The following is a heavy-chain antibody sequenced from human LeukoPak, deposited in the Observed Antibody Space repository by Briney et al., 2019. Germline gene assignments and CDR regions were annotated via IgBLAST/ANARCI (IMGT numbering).Heavy chain of an antibody. Sequence: GGSLRLSCAASGYTFSNYAMSWVRQAPGKGLEWVSGISDSGGTTFYAGSVKGRFTISRDNSKNTLYLQMISLKADDTAVYYCAKDYSSGWYAYYFDSWGQGTLVSVSS. CDR1: GYTFSNYA. CDR2: ISDSGGTT. D-gene: IGHD6-19*01. CDR3: AKDYSSGWYAYYFDS. J-gene: IGHJ4*02. V-gene: IGHV3-23*01.